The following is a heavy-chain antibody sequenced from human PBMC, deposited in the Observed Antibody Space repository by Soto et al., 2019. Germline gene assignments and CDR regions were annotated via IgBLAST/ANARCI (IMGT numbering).Heavy chain of an antibody. Sequence: SVNVSCNASGGPLSSYAISWARQAPGQGLEWMGEIIPIFGRANYARKFQGRVTITADESTSTAYMELSSLRSEDTAVYYGALGYCSGGSCPESYYYYYGMDVWGQGTTVTVSS. CDR1: GGPLSSYA. D-gene: IGHD2-15*01. CDR2: IIPIFGRA. J-gene: IGHJ6*02. CDR3: ALGYCSGGSCPESYYYYYGMDV. V-gene: IGHV1-69*13.